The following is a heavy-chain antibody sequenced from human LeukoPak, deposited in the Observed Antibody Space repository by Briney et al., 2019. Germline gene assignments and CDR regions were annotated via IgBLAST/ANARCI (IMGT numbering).Heavy chain of an antibody. CDR2: IYSGGGT. V-gene: IGHV3-53*01. CDR3: ARDSLGFGWLTS. J-gene: IGHJ4*02. Sequence: PGGSLRLSCAASGFSVSTNYMTWVRKAPGKGLEWVSLIYSGGGTDYADSVKGRFTISRDNSKNTLYLQMNSLRAEDTAVYYCARDSLGFGWLTSWGQGTLVTVSS. D-gene: IGHD3-9*01. CDR1: GFSVSTNY.